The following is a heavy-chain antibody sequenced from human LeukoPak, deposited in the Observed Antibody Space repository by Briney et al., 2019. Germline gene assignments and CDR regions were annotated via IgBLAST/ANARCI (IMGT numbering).Heavy chain of an antibody. CDR2: IYYSGST. D-gene: IGHD6-13*01. J-gene: IGHJ5*02. Sequence: SETLSLTCTVSGGSISSSSHYWGWIRQPPGKGLEWIGSIYYSGSTYYNPSLKSRVTISVDTSKNQCSLKLSSMTAADTAVYYCAAYSSSHNWFDPWGRGTLVTVSS. CDR3: AAYSSSHNWFDP. V-gene: IGHV4-39*01. CDR1: GGSISSSSHY.